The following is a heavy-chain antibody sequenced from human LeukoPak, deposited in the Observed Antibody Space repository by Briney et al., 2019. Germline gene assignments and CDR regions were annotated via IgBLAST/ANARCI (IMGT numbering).Heavy chain of an antibody. CDR3: ARRGYSYGYFDY. CDR1: GGSITSSGHY. Sequence: PSETLSLTCTVSGGSITSSGHYWGWVRQPPGKGLEWIGYIYYSGSTYYNPSLKSRVTISVDTSKNQFSLKLSSVTAADTAVYYCARRGYSYGYFDYWGQGTLVTVSS. D-gene: IGHD5-18*01. CDR2: IYYSGST. J-gene: IGHJ4*02. V-gene: IGHV4-31*03.